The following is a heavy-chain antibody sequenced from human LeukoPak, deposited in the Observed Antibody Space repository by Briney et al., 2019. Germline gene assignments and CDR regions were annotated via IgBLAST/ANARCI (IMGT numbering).Heavy chain of an antibody. CDR1: GFTLSSYT. J-gene: IGHJ2*01. CDR3: AKVGGSGWYWYFDL. V-gene: IGHV3-21*04. Sequence: GGSLSLSCAASGFTLSSYTMNWVRQAPGKGLEGGSVISSGSSYIHYADSLKGRFTIPRDNSKHTLYLQMNGLRAEHTAVYYCAKVGGSGWYWYFDLWGRGTLVTVPS. CDR2: ISSGSSYI. D-gene: IGHD6-19*01.